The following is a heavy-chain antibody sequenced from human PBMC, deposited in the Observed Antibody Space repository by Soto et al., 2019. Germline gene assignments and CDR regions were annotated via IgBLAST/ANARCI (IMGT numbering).Heavy chain of an antibody. Sequence: GWSLRLSCASSVFKFINYAMSWVRQAPGKGLEWVSLISATGGGTYYADSVKGRFTISRDNSHNTLYLQVHSLTAEDTAVYYCAKDRRAGGNSAFYFDFWGQGAQVTVSS. CDR1: VFKFINYA. D-gene: IGHD3-16*01. CDR3: AKDRRAGGNSAFYFDF. J-gene: IGHJ4*02. V-gene: IGHV3-23*01. CDR2: ISATGGGT.